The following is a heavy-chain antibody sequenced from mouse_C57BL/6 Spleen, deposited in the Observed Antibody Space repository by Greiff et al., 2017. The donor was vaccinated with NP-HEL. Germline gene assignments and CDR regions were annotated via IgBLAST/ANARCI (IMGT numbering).Heavy chain of an antibody. CDR3: SRLLWLRRYFDY. CDR2: IWSGGST. D-gene: IGHD2-2*01. V-gene: IGHV2-2*01. Sequence: QVQLQQSGPGLVQPSQSLSITCTVSGFSLTSYGVHWVRQSPGKGLEWLGVIWSGGSTDYNAAFISRLGISKDNSKSQVFFKMNSLQADDTAIYYCSRLLWLRRYFDYWGQGTTLTVSS. CDR1: GFSLTSYG. J-gene: IGHJ2*01.